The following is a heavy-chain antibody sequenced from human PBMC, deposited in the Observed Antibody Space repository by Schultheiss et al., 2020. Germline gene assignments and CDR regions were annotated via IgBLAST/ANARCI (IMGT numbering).Heavy chain of an antibody. D-gene: IGHD4-17*01. CDR1: GFTFSSYA. J-gene: IGHJ4*02. V-gene: IGHV3-7*01. CDR2: INQDGSGK. CDR3: ARGSYGDYVFDY. Sequence: GGSLRLSCAASGFTFSSYAMSWVRQAPGKGLEWVANINQDGSGKYYVDSVKGRFTISRDNENKSLFLQMNSLRAEDTAVFYCARGSYGDYVFDYWGQGTLVTVSS.